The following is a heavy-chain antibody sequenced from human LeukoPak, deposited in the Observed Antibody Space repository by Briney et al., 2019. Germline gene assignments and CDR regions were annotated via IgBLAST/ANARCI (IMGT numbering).Heavy chain of an antibody. V-gene: IGHV3-30*02. CDR1: GFTFSSYG. CDR3: ANTMGYCSGGSCYYGMDV. D-gene: IGHD2-15*01. CDR2: IRYDGSNK. J-gene: IGHJ6*02. Sequence: GGSLRLSCAASGFTFSSYGMHWVRQAPGKGLEWGAFIRYDGSNKYYADSVKGRFTISRDNSKNTLYLQMNSLRAEDTAVYYCANTMGYCSGGSCYYGMDVWGQGTTVTVSS.